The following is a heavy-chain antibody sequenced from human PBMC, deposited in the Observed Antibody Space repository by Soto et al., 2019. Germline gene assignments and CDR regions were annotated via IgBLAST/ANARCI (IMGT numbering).Heavy chain of an antibody. CDR1: GGSISSGDYY. Sequence: SETLSLTCTVSGGSISSGDYYWSWIRQPPGKGLEWIGYIYYSGSTYYNPSLKSRVTISVDTSKNQFSLKLTSVTAADTAVYYCARHNGPLYVGYYYDMDVWGQGTTVTVSS. CDR2: IYYSGST. D-gene: IGHD3-16*01. V-gene: IGHV4-30-4*01. CDR3: ARHNGPLYVGYYYDMDV. J-gene: IGHJ6*02.